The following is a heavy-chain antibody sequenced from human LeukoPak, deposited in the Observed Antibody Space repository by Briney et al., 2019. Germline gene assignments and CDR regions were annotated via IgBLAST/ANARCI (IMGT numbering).Heavy chain of an antibody. CDR2: IFYNEGT. J-gene: IGHJ5*02. CDR3: ARVFGITIFGVVIIDTNWFDP. Sequence: SETLSLTCTVSSGSFRTYYWSWIRQPPGKGLEWIGYIFYNEGTSYNPSLKSRVTISVDTSKNQFSLKLSSVTAADTAVYYCARVFGITIFGVVIIDTNWFDPWGQGTLVTVSS. CDR1: SGSFRTYY. V-gene: IGHV4-59*08. D-gene: IGHD3-3*01.